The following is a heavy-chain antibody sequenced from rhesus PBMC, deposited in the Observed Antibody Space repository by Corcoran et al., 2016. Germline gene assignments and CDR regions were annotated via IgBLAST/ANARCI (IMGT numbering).Heavy chain of an antibody. J-gene: IGHJ4*01. CDR2: ISNMCKTI. Sequence: EVQLVESGGGLVQPGGPLRLSCAASGFTFSSYDMSWVRKALGKGLEWVSSISNMCKTIYYADSVTGRFNISRDNAKNSLSLQMNSLKTEDTAVYYCTRSSGWYYFDYWGQGALVTVSS. V-gene: IGHV3S4*01. CDR1: GFTFSSYD. D-gene: IGHD6-31*01. CDR3: TRSSGWYYFDY.